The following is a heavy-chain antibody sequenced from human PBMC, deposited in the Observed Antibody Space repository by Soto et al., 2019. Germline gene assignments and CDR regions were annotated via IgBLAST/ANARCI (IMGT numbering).Heavy chain of an antibody. V-gene: IGHV4-59*01. Sequence: XATLSLPCTVSGGSISSYYWSWIRQPPGKGLEWIGYIYYSGSTNYNPSLKSRVTISVDTSKNQFSLKLSSVTAADTAVYYCERQYSSSYDYWGQGTLVTVSS. D-gene: IGHD6-6*01. CDR3: ERQYSSSYDY. CDR1: GGSISSYY. CDR2: IYYSGST. J-gene: IGHJ4*02.